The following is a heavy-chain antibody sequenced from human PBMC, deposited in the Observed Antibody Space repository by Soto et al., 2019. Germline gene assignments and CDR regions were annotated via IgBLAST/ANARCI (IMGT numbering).Heavy chain of an antibody. Sequence: QVQLVQSGAEVKKPGSSVMVSCKASGGTFSSYAISWVRQAPGQGLEWMGGIIPIFGTANYAQKFQGRVTITADESTSTAYMELSSLRSEDTAVYYCARAEDYSGYEKPFDYWGQGTLVTVSS. J-gene: IGHJ4*02. CDR3: ARAEDYSGYEKPFDY. V-gene: IGHV1-69*01. CDR1: GGTFSSYA. CDR2: IIPIFGTA. D-gene: IGHD5-12*01.